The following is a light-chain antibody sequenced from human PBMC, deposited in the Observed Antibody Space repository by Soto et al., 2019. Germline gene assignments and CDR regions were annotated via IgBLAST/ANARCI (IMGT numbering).Light chain of an antibody. CDR2: DVN. CDR3: CSYTSSSTRI. Sequence: QSALTQPASVSGSPGQSITLSCTGTSSDVGHYNYVSWYQQYPGKAPKLMIYDVNTRPSGVSNRFSGSKSGNTASLTISGLQAEDEADYYCCSYTSSSTRIFGGGTKVTVL. V-gene: IGLV2-14*01. CDR1: SSDVGHYNY. J-gene: IGLJ2*01.